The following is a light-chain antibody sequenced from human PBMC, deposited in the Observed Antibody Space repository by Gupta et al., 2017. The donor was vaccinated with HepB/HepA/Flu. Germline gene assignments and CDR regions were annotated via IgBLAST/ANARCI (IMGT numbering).Light chain of an antibody. CDR2: DNN. V-gene: IGLV1-51*01. Sequence: QSVLTQRPSVSAAPGPKVTISSSGSSANIGNNYVSWYQQLPGTAPKLLIYDNNKRPSGIPDRFSGSKSGTSATLGITGLQTGDEADYYCGTWDSSLSAWVFGGGTKLTVL. CDR1: SANIGNNY. J-gene: IGLJ3*02. CDR3: GTWDSSLSAWV.